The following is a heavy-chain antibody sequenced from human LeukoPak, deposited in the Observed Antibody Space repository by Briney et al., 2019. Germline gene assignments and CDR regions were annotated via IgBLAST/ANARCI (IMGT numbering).Heavy chain of an antibody. Sequence: GGSLRLSCEASGFTFLNYAMSWVRQAPGKGLQWVSGISGRDDTTYYTDSPEGSTYYTNSAEGRFTISRDNSKNTVYLQIDSLGVEDTAVYYCAKCMSATGVCLDFDSWGQGILVTVSS. V-gene: IGHV3-23*01. CDR3: AKCMSATGVCLDFDS. CDR2: ISGRDDTTYYTDSPEGST. CDR1: GFTFLNYA. D-gene: IGHD2-21*02. J-gene: IGHJ4*02.